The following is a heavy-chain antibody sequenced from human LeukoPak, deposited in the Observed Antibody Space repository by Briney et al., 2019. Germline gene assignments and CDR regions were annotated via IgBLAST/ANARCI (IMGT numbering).Heavy chain of an antibody. V-gene: IGHV3-9*01. J-gene: IGHJ6*02. D-gene: IGHD6-19*01. CDR3: AKFGIAVAGSLRVRRSDYYYGMDV. Sequence: PGRSLRLSCAASGFTFDDYAMHWVRHAPGKGLEWVSGISWNSGSIGYADSVKGRFTISRDNAKNSLYLQMNSLRAEDTALYYCAKFGIAVAGSLRVRRSDYYYGMDVWGQGTTVTVSS. CDR2: ISWNSGSI. CDR1: GFTFDDYA.